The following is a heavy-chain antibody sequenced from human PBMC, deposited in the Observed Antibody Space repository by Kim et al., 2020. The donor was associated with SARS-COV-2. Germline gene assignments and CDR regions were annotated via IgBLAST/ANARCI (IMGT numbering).Heavy chain of an antibody. Sequence: GGSLRLSCAASGFAFNDYDMIWIRQAPGKGLAWVSYISSSGGTTYYADSVKGRFTISRDNAKNSLYLQLNSLRAEDTGVYYCARWGSKGSARYFDYWGQGTMVTVSP. D-gene: IGHD3-16*01. CDR1: GFAFNDYD. CDR3: ARWGSKGSARYFDY. CDR2: ISSSGGTT. V-gene: IGHV3-11*04. J-gene: IGHJ4*02.